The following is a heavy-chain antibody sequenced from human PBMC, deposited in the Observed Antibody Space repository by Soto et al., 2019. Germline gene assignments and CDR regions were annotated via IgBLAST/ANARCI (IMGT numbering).Heavy chain of an antibody. V-gene: IGHV4-59*01. CDR3: ARVRYYYDSSGYETPYYFDY. D-gene: IGHD3-22*01. Sequence: SETLSLTCTVSGGSISSYYWSWIRQPPGKGLEWIGYIYYSGSTNYNPSLKSRVTISVDTSKNQFSLKLSSVTAADTAVYYCARVRYYYDSSGYETPYYFDYWGQGTLVTVSS. CDR1: GGSISSYY. J-gene: IGHJ4*02. CDR2: IYYSGST.